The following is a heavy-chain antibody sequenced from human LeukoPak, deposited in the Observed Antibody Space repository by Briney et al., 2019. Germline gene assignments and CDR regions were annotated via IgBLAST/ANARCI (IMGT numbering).Heavy chain of an antibody. J-gene: IGHJ5*02. CDR3: ARERAYYDILPRWFDP. Sequence: SETLSLTCTVSGGSISSGSYCWSWIRQPAGKGLEWIGHIHTSGNTNYNPSLKSRVTISLDTSKNQFSLKLSSVTAADTAVYYCARERAYYDILPRWFDPWGQGTLVTVSS. V-gene: IGHV4-61*09. CDR1: GGSISSGSYC. D-gene: IGHD3-9*01. CDR2: IHTSGNT.